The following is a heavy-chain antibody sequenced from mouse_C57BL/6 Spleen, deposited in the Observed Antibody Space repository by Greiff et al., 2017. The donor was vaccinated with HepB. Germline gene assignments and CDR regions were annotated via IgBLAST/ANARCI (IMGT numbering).Heavy chain of an antibody. Sequence: EVKLMESGGGLVKPGGSLKLSCAASGFTFSSYAMSWVRQTPEKRLEWVATISDGGSYTYYPDNVKGRFTVSRDNAKNNLYLQMSHLKSEVTAMYYCARGGLPTLTPFAYWGQGTLVTVSA. CDR1: GFTFSSYA. J-gene: IGHJ3*01. D-gene: IGHD1-1*01. V-gene: IGHV5-4*03. CDR2: ISDGGSYT. CDR3: ARGGLPTLTPFAY.